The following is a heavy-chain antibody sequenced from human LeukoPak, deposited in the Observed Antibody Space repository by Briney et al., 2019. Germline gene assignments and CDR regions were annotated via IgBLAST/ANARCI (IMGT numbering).Heavy chain of an antibody. CDR1: GFTVSSNY. V-gene: IGHV3-53*01. CDR3: AKHNSGNFIYFDS. J-gene: IGHJ4*02. Sequence: GGSLRLSCAASGFTVSSNYMSWVRQAPGKGLEWVSVIYSGGSTYYADSVKDRFTTSRDNSKNTLYLQMNSLGAEDTAVYYCAKHNSGNFIYFDSWGQGALVTVSS. D-gene: IGHD1-26*01. CDR2: IYSGGST.